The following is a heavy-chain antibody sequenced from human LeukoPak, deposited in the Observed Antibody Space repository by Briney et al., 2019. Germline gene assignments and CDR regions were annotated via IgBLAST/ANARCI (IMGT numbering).Heavy chain of an antibody. CDR1: GFTFSNYS. V-gene: IGHV3-21*01. J-gene: IGHJ4*02. Sequence: GGSLRLSCAASGFTFSNYSMNWVRQAPGKGLEWVSAISSSSSYIYYADSVKRRFTISRDNSKNTLYLQMNSLRAEDTAVYYCAKASIGYCSGGSCYLLDYWGQGTLVTVSS. CDR2: ISSSSSYI. D-gene: IGHD2-15*01. CDR3: AKASIGYCSGGSCYLLDY.